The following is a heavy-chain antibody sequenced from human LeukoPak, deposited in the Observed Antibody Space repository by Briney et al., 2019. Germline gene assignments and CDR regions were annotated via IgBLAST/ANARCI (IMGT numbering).Heavy chain of an antibody. Sequence: GGSLRLSCAASGFTFDDYAMPWVRQAPGKGLEWVSGISWNSGSIGYADSVKGRFTISRDNAKNSLYLQMNSLRAEDTALYYCAKGRGSSWYGDAFDIWGQGTMVTVSS. CDR3: AKGRGSSWYGDAFDI. CDR2: ISWNSGSI. V-gene: IGHV3-9*01. D-gene: IGHD6-13*01. CDR1: GFTFDDYA. J-gene: IGHJ3*02.